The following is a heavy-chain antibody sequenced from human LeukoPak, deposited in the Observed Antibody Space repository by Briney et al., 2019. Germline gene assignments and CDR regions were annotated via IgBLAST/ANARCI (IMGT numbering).Heavy chain of an antibody. V-gene: IGHV1-18*01. CDR1: GYTFTSYG. CDR3: ARNIIGQWLDPGSWFDP. J-gene: IGHJ5*02. D-gene: IGHD6-19*01. CDR2: ISAYNGNT. Sequence: GASVKVSCKASGYTFTSYGISWVRQAPGQGLEWMGWISAYNGNTNYAQKLQGRVTMTTDTSTSTAYMELRSLRSDDTAVYYCARNIIGQWLDPGSWFDPWGQGTLVTVSS.